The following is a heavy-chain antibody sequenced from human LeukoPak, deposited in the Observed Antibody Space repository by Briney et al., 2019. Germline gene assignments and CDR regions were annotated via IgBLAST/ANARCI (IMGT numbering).Heavy chain of an antibody. CDR2: IYSSGYT. CDR1: GDSITNYY. V-gene: IGHV4-59*01. Sequence: SETLSLTCTVSGDSITNYYWSWIRQPPGKGLEWIGYIYSSGYTNYNPSLKSQVTRAVDTPKNHFSLRLSTVTAADTAVYYCARGCYHDISGHWLDWGQGTLVTVFS. CDR3: ARGCYHDISGHWLD. J-gene: IGHJ4*02. D-gene: IGHD3-22*01.